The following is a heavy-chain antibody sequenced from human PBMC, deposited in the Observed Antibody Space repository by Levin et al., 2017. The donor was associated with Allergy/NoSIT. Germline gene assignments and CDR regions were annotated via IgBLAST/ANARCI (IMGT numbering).Heavy chain of an antibody. V-gene: IGHV4-59*01. D-gene: IGHD4-17*01. CDR2: IYDSGST. CDR3: ARLHDYGDYSWIDP. J-gene: IGHJ5*02. Sequence: GSLRLSCTVSGGSISSYYWSWIRQPPGKGLEWIGYIYDSGSTNYNPSLKSRVTISVDTSKHQFSLRLSPVTAADTAVYYCARLHDYGDYSWIDPWGQGTLVTVSS. CDR1: GGSISSYY.